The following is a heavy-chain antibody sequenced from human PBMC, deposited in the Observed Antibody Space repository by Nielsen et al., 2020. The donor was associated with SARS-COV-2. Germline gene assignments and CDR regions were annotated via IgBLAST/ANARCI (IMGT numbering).Heavy chain of an antibody. V-gene: IGHV3-9*01. CDR1: GFTFDDYA. J-gene: IGHJ4*02. CDR2: ISWSSGSI. Sequence: GGSLRLSCAASGFTFDDYAMHWVRQAPGKGLEWVSGISWSSGSIGYADSVKGRFTISRDNAKNSLYLQMNSLRAEDTALYYCAKDPSDGYSSSWYFDYWGQGTLVTVSS. D-gene: IGHD6-13*01. CDR3: AKDPSDGYSSSWYFDY.